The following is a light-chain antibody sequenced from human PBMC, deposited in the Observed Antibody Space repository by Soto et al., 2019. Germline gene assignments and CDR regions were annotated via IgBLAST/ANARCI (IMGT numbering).Light chain of an antibody. CDR3: QSYDSSLSGVA. V-gene: IGLV1-40*01. Sequence: QSVLTQPPSVSGAPGQRVTISCTGSRSNIGTGYDIHWYQQLPGTAPKLLIYDNSNRPSGVPDRFSGSKSGTSASLAITGLQAEDEADYYCQSYDSSLSGVAFGGGTKLTVL. CDR1: RSNIGTGYD. J-gene: IGLJ2*01. CDR2: DNS.